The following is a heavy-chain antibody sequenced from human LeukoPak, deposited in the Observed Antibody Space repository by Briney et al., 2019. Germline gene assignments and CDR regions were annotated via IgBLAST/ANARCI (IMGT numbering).Heavy chain of an antibody. CDR1: GFTFSSYA. J-gene: IGHJ4*02. CDR2: ISYDGSNK. CDR3: AREGD. V-gene: IGHV3-30-3*01. Sequence: PGRSLRLSCAASGFTFSSYAMHWVRQAPGKGLEWVAVISYDGSNKYYADSVKGRFTISRGNSKNTLYLQMNSLRAEDTAVYYCAREGDWGQGTLVTVSS.